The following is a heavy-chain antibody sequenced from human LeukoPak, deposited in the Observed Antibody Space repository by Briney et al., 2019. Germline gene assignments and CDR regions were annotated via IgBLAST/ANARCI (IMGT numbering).Heavy chain of an antibody. Sequence: ASVKVSCKASGYTFTSYGISWVRQAPGQGLEWMGRIIPILGIANYAQKFQGRVTITADKSTSTAYMELSSLRSEDTAVYYCARLGYCSGGSCYSIIDYYYYGMDVWGQGTTVTVSS. V-gene: IGHV1-69*04. J-gene: IGHJ6*02. CDR1: GYTFTSYG. CDR3: ARLGYCSGGSCYSIIDYYYYGMDV. D-gene: IGHD2-15*01. CDR2: IIPILGIA.